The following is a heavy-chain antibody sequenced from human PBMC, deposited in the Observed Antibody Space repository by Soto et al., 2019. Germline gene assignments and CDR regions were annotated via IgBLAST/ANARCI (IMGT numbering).Heavy chain of an antibody. D-gene: IGHD1-26*01. J-gene: IGHJ4*02. CDR3: ARRPGAVHFDY. CDR1: GGSISSYY. V-gene: IGHV4-59*08. Sequence: QVQLQESGPGLVKPSETLSLTCTVSGGSISSYYWSWIRQPPGKGLEWIGYIYYSGSTNYNPSRKRRVTISVDTSKNQSSLKLSSVTAADTAVYYGARRPGAVHFDYWGQGTLVTVSS. CDR2: IYYSGST.